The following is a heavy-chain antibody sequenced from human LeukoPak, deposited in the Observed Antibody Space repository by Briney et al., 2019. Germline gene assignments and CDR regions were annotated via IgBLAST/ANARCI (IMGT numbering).Heavy chain of an antibody. D-gene: IGHD6-13*01. CDR2: IWYDGSNK. Sequence: GGSLRLSCVASGFPFSSYWMTWVRQAPGKGLEWVAVIWYDGSNKYYADSVKGRFTISRDNSKNTLYLQMNSLRAEDTAVYYCARDSSSSWYWGDYWGQGTLVTVSS. V-gene: IGHV3-33*08. J-gene: IGHJ4*02. CDR1: GFPFSSYW. CDR3: ARDSSSSWYWGDY.